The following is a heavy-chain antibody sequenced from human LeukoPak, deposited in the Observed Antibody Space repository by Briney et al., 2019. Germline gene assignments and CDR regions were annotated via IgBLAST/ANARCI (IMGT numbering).Heavy chain of an antibody. Sequence: WASVKVSCKASGYTFTSYDINWVRQATGQGLEWMGWMNPNSGNTGYVQKFQGRVTMTRNTSISTAYMELSSLRSEDTAVYYCAREGTRPEWLRRPHGDAFGKRAWDADAFDIWGQGTMVTVSS. J-gene: IGHJ3*02. V-gene: IGHV1-8*01. CDR2: MNPNSGNT. CDR3: AREGTRPEWLRRPHGDAFGKRAWDADAFDI. D-gene: IGHD5-12*01. CDR1: GYTFTSYD.